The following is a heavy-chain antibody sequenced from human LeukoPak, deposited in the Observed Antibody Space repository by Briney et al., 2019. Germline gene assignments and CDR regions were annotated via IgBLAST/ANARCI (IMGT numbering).Heavy chain of an antibody. CDR2: IARDGGAK. V-gene: IGHV3-30*03. D-gene: IGHD6-19*01. CDR1: GFSFSNHG. Sequence: PGTSLRLSCVASGFSFSNHGMHWVRQAPGKGLEWVSVIARDGGAKFYADSVKGRFTISRDNSGNTLFLHMTSLRVEDTAVYYCAREWGRIAVAGGPGYWGQGALVTVSS. J-gene: IGHJ4*02. CDR3: AREWGRIAVAGGPGY.